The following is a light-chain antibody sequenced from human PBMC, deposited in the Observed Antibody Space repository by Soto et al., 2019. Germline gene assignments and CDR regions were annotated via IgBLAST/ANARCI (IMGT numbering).Light chain of an antibody. CDR1: QSLLNSNGYNY. J-gene: IGKJ4*01. CDR2: LGS. CDR3: MQALQTPLT. V-gene: IGKV2-28*01. Sequence: DIVMTQSPLSLPVTPGEPASISCRSSQSLLNSNGYNYLDWYLQKPGQSPQLLIYLGSNRAPGVXDXXTGSGSGIDFTLKISRVEAEDVGVYYCMQALQTPLTFGGGTKVEIK.